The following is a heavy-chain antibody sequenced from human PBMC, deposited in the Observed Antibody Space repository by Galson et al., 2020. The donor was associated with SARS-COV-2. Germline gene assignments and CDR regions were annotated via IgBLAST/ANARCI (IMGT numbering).Heavy chain of an antibody. CDR1: EFTFNTYW. CDR3: ARGNYYGMDV. CDR2: MNSDGRNT. V-gene: IGHV3-74*01. Sequence: GESLKISCAASEFTFNTYWMHWVRQPPGQGLVWVSGMNSDGRNTNYADSVKGRFTISRDNAKNTLYLQMNSLRAEDTAVYYCARGNYYGMDVGGQGTTVIVSS. J-gene: IGHJ6*02.